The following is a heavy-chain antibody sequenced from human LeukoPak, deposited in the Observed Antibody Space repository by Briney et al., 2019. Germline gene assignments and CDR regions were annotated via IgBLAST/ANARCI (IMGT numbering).Heavy chain of an antibody. Sequence: PSETLSLTCTVSGGSISSGGYSWSWLRQHPGQGLEWIGYIYYSGSTYYNPSLKSRVTISVDTSKNQFSLKLSSVTAADTAVYYCARHCSSTSCYTVPNYYYYYGMDVWGQGTTVTVSS. CDR1: GGSISSGGYS. V-gene: IGHV4-31*03. CDR2: IYYSGST. CDR3: ARHCSSTSCYTVPNYYYYYGMDV. D-gene: IGHD2-2*02. J-gene: IGHJ6*02.